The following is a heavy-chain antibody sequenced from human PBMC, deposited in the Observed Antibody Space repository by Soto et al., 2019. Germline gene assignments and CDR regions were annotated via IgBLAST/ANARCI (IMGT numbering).Heavy chain of an antibody. CDR3: ARDRQATTTVTTKFDY. J-gene: IGHJ4*02. V-gene: IGHV1-69*13. CDR1: GGTFSSYA. D-gene: IGHD4-17*01. Sequence: SVKVSCKASGGTFSSYAISWVRQAPGQGLEWMGGIIPIFGTANYAQKFQGRVTITADESTSTAYMELSSLRSEDTAVYYCARDRQATTTVTTKFDYWRQGTLVTVSS. CDR2: IIPIFGTA.